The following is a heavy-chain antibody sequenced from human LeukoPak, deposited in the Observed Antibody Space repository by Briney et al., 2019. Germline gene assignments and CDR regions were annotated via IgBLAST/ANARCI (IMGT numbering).Heavy chain of an antibody. D-gene: IGHD6-13*01. CDR1: GFTFSSYA. V-gene: IGHV3-7*03. J-gene: IGHJ4*02. Sequence: GRSLRLSCAASGFTFSSYAMHWVRQAPGKGLEWVANIKQDESEKYYVDSVKGRFTISRDNTKNSLYLQMNSPRVEDTAVYYCASGRQLGRWGQGTLVTVSS. CDR2: IKQDESEK. CDR3: ASGRQLGR.